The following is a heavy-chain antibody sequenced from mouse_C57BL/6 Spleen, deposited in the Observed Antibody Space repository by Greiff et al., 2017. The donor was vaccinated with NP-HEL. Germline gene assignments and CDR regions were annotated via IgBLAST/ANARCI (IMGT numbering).Heavy chain of an antibody. D-gene: IGHD3-2*02. Sequence: EVQGVESGPELVKPGASVKISCKASGYTFTDYYMHWVKQSPGKSLEWIGYIYPNNGGNGYNQKFKGKATLTVYKSSSTAYMELRSLTSEDSAVYYCARQLRLRDAMDYWGQGTSVTVSS. CDR1: GYTFTDYY. V-gene: IGHV1-34*01. CDR2: IYPNNGGN. J-gene: IGHJ4*01. CDR3: ARQLRLRDAMDY.